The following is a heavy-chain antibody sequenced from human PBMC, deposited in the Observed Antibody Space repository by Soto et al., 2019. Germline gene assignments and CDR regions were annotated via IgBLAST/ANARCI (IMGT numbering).Heavy chain of an antibody. J-gene: IGHJ5*02. Sequence: GGSLRLSCAASGFTFSSYAMHWVRQAPGKGLEWVAVISYDGSNKYYADSVKGRFTISRDNSKNTLYLQMNSLRAEDTAVYYCARDRANGIWFGELLFPPWFDPWGQGTLVTVS. CDR1: GFTFSSYA. CDR2: ISYDGSNK. V-gene: IGHV3-30-3*01. D-gene: IGHD3-10*01. CDR3: ARDRANGIWFGELLFPPWFDP.